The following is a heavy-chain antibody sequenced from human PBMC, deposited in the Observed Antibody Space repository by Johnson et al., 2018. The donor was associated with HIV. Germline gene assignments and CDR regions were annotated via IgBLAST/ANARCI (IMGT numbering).Heavy chain of an antibody. CDR2: ISYDGSNK. Sequence: QVQLVEFGGGLVKPGGSLRLSCAASGFTFSNAWMSWVRQAPGKGLEWVAVISYDGSNKYYADSVKGRFNISRDNSKNTLYVQMNSLRAEDTAVYYCAKWGWEATVTNDAFDIWGQGTMVTVSS. CDR3: AKWGWEATVTNDAFDI. J-gene: IGHJ3*02. CDR1: GFTFSNAW. D-gene: IGHD4-17*01. V-gene: IGHV3-30*18.